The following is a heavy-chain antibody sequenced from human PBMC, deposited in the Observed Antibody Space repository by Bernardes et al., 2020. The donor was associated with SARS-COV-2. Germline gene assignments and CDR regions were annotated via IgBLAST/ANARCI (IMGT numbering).Heavy chain of an antibody. CDR2: VHLGGTT. Sequence: SETLSLTCAMSSEFSPNAFWSWIRQAPGKGLEWIGEVHLGGTTNYNPSLRSRVTLSPDPSKNHISLNLTSVTAADTAVYFCARDMKRGGHWFFDVWGRGTLVTV. J-gene: IGHJ2*01. V-gene: IGHV4-34*01. CDR3: ARDMKRGGHWFFDV. CDR1: SEFSPNAF.